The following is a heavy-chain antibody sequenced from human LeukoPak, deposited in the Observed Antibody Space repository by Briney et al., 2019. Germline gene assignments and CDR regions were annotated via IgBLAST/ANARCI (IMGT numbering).Heavy chain of an antibody. D-gene: IGHD3-22*01. Sequence: GESLKISCKGSGYSFTSYWIGWVRQMPGKGLEWMGIIYPGDSDTRYSPSFQGQVTISADKSISTAYLQWSSLKASDTAMYYCARRTYYYDSSGYYYVLDYWGQGTLSPSPQ. J-gene: IGHJ4*02. CDR3: ARRTYYYDSSGYYYVLDY. CDR1: GYSFTSYW. CDR2: IYPGDSDT. V-gene: IGHV5-51*01.